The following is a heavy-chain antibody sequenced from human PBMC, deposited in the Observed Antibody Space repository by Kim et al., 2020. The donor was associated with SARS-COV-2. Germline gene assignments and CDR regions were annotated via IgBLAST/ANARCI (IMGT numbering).Heavy chain of an antibody. J-gene: IGHJ3*02. CDR2: TYYRSKWYN. CDR1: GDSVSSNSIA. Sequence: SQTLSLTCAISGDSVSSNSIAWHWIRQSPSRGLEWLGRTYYRSKWYNDYSPSVKGRITISPDTSKNHFSLQLNSVSPEDTAVYYCARGYAFDIWGPGTLVTVSS. V-gene: IGHV6-1*01. CDR3: ARGYAFDI.